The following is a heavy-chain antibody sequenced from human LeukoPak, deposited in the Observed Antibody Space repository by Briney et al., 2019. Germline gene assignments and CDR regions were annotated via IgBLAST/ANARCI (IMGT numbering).Heavy chain of an antibody. D-gene: IGHD4-11*01. CDR1: GGSISSSSYY. J-gene: IGHJ6*03. V-gene: IGHV4-39*07. Sequence: SETLSLTCTVSGGSISSSSYYWGWIRQPPGKGLEWIGNIYYSGSTYYNPSLKSRVTISVDTSKNQFSLKLSSVTAADTVVYYCARTYSRFYYYYMDVWGKGTTVTVSS. CDR3: ARTYSRFYYYYMDV. CDR2: IYYSGST.